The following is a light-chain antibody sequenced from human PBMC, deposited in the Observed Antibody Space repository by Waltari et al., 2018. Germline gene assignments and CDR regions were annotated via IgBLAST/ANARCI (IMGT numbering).Light chain of an antibody. J-gene: IGKJ1*01. V-gene: IGKV3-20*01. CDR3: QHYVRLPVT. Sequence: EIVLTQSPGTLSLSPGERATLSCRASQSVSRALAWYQQKPGQAPRLLIYAASSRATGIPDRFSGSGSGTDFSLTISRLEPEDFAVYYCQHYVRLPVTFGQGP. CDR2: AAS. CDR1: QSVSRA.